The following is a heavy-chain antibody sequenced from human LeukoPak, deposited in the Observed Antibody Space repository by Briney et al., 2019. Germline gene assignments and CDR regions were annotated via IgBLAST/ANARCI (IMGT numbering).Heavy chain of an antibody. CDR3: AKDNAYYYADY. Sequence: PGGSLRLSCEASGFAFNLYAMMWVRQAPGKGLEWVSAVSGSGGGTQYADSVKGRFTISRDNSKNTLYLQMNSLRAEDTAVYYCAKDNAYYYADYWGQGTLVTVSS. D-gene: IGHD3-10*01. J-gene: IGHJ4*02. CDR1: GFAFNLYA. CDR2: VSGSGGGT. V-gene: IGHV3-23*01.